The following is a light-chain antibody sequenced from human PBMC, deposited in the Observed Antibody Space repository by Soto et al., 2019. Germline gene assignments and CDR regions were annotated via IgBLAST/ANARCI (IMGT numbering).Light chain of an antibody. V-gene: IGLV2-23*01. CDR1: SSDVGSYNL. CDR3: CSYATSRTVV. J-gene: IGLJ3*02. Sequence: QSALTQTASVSASPGQSITISCSGTSSDVGSYNLVSWYQHYPGKAPKLIIYDGSRRPSGVSDRFSGSKSGNTASLTISGLQAEDEADYYCCSYATSRTVVFGGGTKLTVL. CDR2: DGS.